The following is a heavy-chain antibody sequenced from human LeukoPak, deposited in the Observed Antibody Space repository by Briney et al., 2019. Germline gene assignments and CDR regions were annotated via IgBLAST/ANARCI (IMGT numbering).Heavy chain of an antibody. CDR3: ARYNWNTWFDP. CDR1: GDSVSNDRYY. V-gene: IGHV4-61*01. J-gene: IGHJ5*02. D-gene: IGHD1-1*01. Sequence: TSETLSLTCTVSGDSVSNDRYYWTWIRQSPGKGLEWIAYIRYSGHTNYNPSLDTRVTISLDASKNQLSLRLYSVTAADTAMYYCARYNWNTWFDPWGQGALVTVSS. CDR2: IRYSGHT.